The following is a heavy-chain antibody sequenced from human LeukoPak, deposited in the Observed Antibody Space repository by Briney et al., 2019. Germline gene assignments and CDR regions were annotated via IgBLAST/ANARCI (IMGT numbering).Heavy chain of an antibody. CDR1: GGSFSGYY. D-gene: IGHD2-2*01. CDR3: AGARLRGSKAWFDP. V-gene: IGHV4-34*01. Sequence: SETLSLTCAVYGGSFSGYYWSWIRQPPGKGLEWIGEINHSGSTNYNPSLKSRVTISVDTSKNQFSLKLSSVTAADTAVYYCAGARLRGSKAWFDPWGQGTLVTVSS. J-gene: IGHJ5*02. CDR2: INHSGST.